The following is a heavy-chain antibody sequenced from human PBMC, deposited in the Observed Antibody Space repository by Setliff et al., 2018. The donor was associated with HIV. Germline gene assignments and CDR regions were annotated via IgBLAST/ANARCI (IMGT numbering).Heavy chain of an antibody. Sequence: GGSLRLSCVASGLTFNSYYMSWVRQAPGKGLEWVSTIYSDGNTYHADSVKGRFTLSRDNSENALFLQMNSLRPEDTAVYYCARLRPYNSALDYWGQGTLVTVSS. CDR2: IYSDGNT. V-gene: IGHV3-66*02. CDR3: ARLRPYNSALDY. J-gene: IGHJ4*02. CDR1: GLTFNSYY. D-gene: IGHD3-10*01.